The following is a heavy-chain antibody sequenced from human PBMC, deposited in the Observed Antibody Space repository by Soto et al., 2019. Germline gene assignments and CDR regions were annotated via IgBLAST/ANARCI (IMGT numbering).Heavy chain of an antibody. V-gene: IGHV4-59*01. Sequence: QVQLQESGPGLVKPSETLSLTCTVSGGSISTYYWSWIRQPPGKGLEWIGYIYNRGSTNYNPSLRSRVAISLDASKNQFSLKLSSVTAADTAVYYCARDREHSYGRCFDPWGQGTLVTVSS. J-gene: IGHJ5*02. D-gene: IGHD5-18*01. CDR2: IYNRGST. CDR3: ARDREHSYGRCFDP. CDR1: GGSISTYY.